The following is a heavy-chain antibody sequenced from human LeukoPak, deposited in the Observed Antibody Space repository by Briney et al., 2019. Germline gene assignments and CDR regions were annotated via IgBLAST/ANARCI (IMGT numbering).Heavy chain of an antibody. V-gene: IGHV3-23*01. D-gene: IGHD3-3*02. J-gene: IGHJ5*02. CDR1: GFTFSSYA. CDR2: ISGSGGST. CDR3: ANYHFWGRPNQLRDWFDP. Sequence: PGGSLRLSCAASGFTFSSYAMSWVRQAPGKGLEWVSAISGSGGSTYYADSVKGRFTISRDNSKNTLYLQMNSLRAEDTAVYYCANYHFWGRPNQLRDWFDPWGQGTLVTVSS.